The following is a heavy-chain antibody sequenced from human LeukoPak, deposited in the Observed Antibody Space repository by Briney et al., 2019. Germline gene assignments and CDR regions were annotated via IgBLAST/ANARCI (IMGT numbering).Heavy chain of an antibody. CDR1: GDSFTTYW. D-gene: IGHD6-19*01. Sequence: GESLRISCKGSGDSFTTYWISWVRQMPGKGLEWMGRIDPTDSETNYSPSFQGHVTISADKSISTAYLQWSSRKASDTAMYYCVRTRYIPVDDYWGQGTLITVS. CDR3: VRTRYIPVDDY. V-gene: IGHV5-10-1*01. CDR2: IDPTDSET. J-gene: IGHJ4*02.